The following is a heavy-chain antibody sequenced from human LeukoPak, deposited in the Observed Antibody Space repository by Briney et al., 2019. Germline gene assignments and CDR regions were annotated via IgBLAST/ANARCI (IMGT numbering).Heavy chain of an antibody. Sequence: SQTLSLTCTVSGGSISSGSYYWSWIRQPAGKGLEWIGRIYTSGSTNYNPSLKSRVTISVDTSKNQFSLKLSSVTAADTAVYYCASPKYDNGDYEEDYWGQGTLVTVSS. CDR2: IYTSGST. V-gene: IGHV4-61*02. J-gene: IGHJ4*02. CDR1: GGSISSGSYY. CDR3: ASPKYDNGDYEEDY. D-gene: IGHD4-17*01.